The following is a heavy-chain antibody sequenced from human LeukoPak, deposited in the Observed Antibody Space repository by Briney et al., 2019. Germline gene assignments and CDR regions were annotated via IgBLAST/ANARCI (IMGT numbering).Heavy chain of an antibody. CDR3: TRVIVAVPGYFDYFDF. CDR1: VFSFSNHY. Sequence: GGSLRLSCTASVFSFSNHYMRWIRQAPGKGLEGGANINDDGSNKWHLGSVKGRFTVSRDNARNSLYLQMNSLRVEDTAVYYCTRVIVAVPGYFDYFDFWGQGVLVTVSS. CDR2: INDDGSNK. V-gene: IGHV3-7*01. J-gene: IGHJ4*02. D-gene: IGHD6-19*01.